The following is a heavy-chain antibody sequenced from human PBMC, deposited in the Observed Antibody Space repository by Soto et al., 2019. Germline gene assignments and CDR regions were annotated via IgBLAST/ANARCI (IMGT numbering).Heavy chain of an antibody. CDR1: GFTFSSYA. V-gene: IGHV3-23*01. CDR2: ISGSGGST. CDR3: AKDRSVRAPARITMVRGVRGARLAENWFGP. Sequence: PGGSLRLSCAASGFTFSSYAMSWVRQAPGKGLEWVSAISGSGGSTYYADSVKGRFTISRDNSKNTLYLQMNSLRAEDTAVYYCAKDRSVRAPARITMVRGVRGARLAENWFGPWGQGTLVTVSS. J-gene: IGHJ5*02. D-gene: IGHD3-10*01.